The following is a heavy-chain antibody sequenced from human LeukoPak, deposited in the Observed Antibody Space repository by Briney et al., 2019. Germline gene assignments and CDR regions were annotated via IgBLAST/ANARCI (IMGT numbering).Heavy chain of an antibody. Sequence: NPSQTLSLTCTVSGASVNSDDYYWSWIRQPPGKGLEWIGYIYYNEITFYNPSLKSRATISVDTSKNQFSLKLNSVTAADTAVYYCAREVPNYDSIAHLALPNLFDYWGQGVLVIVSS. V-gene: IGHV4-30-4*01. CDR1: GASVNSDDYY. CDR3: AREVPNYDSIAHLALPNLFDY. J-gene: IGHJ4*02. CDR2: IYYNEIT. D-gene: IGHD3-22*01.